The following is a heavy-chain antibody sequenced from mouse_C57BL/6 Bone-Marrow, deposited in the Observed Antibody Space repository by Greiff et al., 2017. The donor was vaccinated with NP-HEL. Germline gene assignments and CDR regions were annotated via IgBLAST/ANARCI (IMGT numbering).Heavy chain of an antibody. CDR3: TRDRAFTTVVAYYYAMDY. V-gene: IGHV5-9-1*02. D-gene: IGHD1-1*01. CDR2: ISSGGDYI. J-gene: IGHJ4*01. CDR1: GFTFSSYA. Sequence: EVQLVESGEGLVKPGGSLKLSCAASGFTFSSYAMSWVRQTPEKRLEWVAYISSGGDYIYYADTVKGRFTISRDNARNTLYLQLSSLKSEDTAMYYCTRDRAFTTVVAYYYAMDYWGQGTSVTVSS.